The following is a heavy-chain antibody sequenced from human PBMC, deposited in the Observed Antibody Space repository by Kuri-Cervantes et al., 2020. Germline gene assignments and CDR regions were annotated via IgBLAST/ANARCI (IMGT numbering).Heavy chain of an antibody. CDR3: ARARAPGDQSWTHLWSHLGYVDV. CDR1: GGSISSGDSY. CDR2: ISYSGTT. J-gene: IGHJ6*03. D-gene: IGHD5-18*01. Sequence: SETLSLTCTVSGGSISSGDSYWSWIRQSPGKGLEWIGYISYSGTTYYNPSLAGRISILIDTSNSQFSLKLSSVTAADTAVYFCARARAPGDQSWTHLWSHLGYVDVWGTGTAVTVSS. V-gene: IGHV4-30-4*08.